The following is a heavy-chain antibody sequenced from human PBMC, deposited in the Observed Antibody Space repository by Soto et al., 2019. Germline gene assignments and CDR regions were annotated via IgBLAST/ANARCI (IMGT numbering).Heavy chain of an antibody. D-gene: IGHD3-10*01. CDR2: VWYDGSNQ. CDR3: VRDRNGGNRGYLEL. J-gene: IGHJ2*01. CDR1: GFTFRNYG. V-gene: IGHV3-33*01. Sequence: QVQVVESGGGVVQPGRSLRLSCAASGFTFRNYGMHWVRQAPGKGLEWVAVVWYDGSNQEYADSMKGRFTISRDNSKNMVYLQMSSLRGDATAVYYCVRDRNGGNRGYLELWGRGNLVTVSS.